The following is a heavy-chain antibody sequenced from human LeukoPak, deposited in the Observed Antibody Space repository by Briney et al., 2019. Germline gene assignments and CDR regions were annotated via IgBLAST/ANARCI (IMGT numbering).Heavy chain of an antibody. CDR2: INHSGST. D-gene: IGHD2-2*01. V-gene: IGHV4-34*01. CDR3: ARDPRCSSTSCPRGWYFDL. CDR1: GGSFSGYY. Sequence: PSETLSLTCAVYGGSFSGYYWSWIRQPPGKGLEWIGEINHSGSTNYNPSLKSRVTISVDKSKNQFSLKLSSVTAADTAVYYCARDPRCSSTSCPRGWYFDLWGRGTLVTVSS. J-gene: IGHJ2*01.